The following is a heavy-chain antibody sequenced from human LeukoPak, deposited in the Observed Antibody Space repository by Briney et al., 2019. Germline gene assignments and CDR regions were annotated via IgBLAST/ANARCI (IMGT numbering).Heavy chain of an antibody. V-gene: IGHV3-66*01. CDR2: IYSGGST. CDR1: GFTVSSNY. CDR3: ARDTKIAAAGVTYYYYYGMDV. J-gene: IGHJ6*02. Sequence: GGSLRLSCAASGFTVSSNYKSWVRQAPGKGLEWVSVIYSGGSTYYADSVKGRFTISRDNSKNTLYLQMNSLRAEDTAVYYCARDTKIAAAGVTYYYYYGMDVWGQGTTVTVSS. D-gene: IGHD6-13*01.